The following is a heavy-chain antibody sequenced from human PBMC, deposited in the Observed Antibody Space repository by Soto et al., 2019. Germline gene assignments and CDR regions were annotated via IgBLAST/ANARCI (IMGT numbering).Heavy chain of an antibody. CDR3: ARRESGTTSHGGFDM. J-gene: IGHJ3*02. Sequence: EVQLVESGGGLVQPGGSLRLSCTASGFTFSNYAMSWVRQAPGKGLAWVSGINGSGGDTYYADSVKGPFTISRDNSKKTQYLQMISVRAEDTAVYYCARRESGTTSHGGFDMWGQGPMVTVSS. CDR2: INGSGGDT. V-gene: IGHV3-23*04. CDR1: GFTFSNYA. D-gene: IGHD2-2*01.